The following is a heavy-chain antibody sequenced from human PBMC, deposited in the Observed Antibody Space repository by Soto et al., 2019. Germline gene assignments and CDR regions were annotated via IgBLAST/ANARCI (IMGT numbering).Heavy chain of an antibody. CDR1: GFTFNSYS. CDR3: ARDGGVAATLANYFDY. J-gene: IGHJ4*02. D-gene: IGHD2-15*01. V-gene: IGHV3-21*01. Sequence: VGFLRLSCAASGFTFNSYSMNWVRQAPGKGLEWVSSMSRSSRYIYYADSVKGRFTISRDNARNSVYLQMNSLRAEDTAVYYCARDGGVAATLANYFDYWRQRTLVTVSS. CDR2: MSRSSRYI.